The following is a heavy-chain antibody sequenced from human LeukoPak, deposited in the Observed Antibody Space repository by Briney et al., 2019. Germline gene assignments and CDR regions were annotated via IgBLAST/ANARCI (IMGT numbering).Heavy chain of an antibody. Sequence: PGGSLRLSCAASEFIVSNSYMNWVRQAPGKGLEWVSVIYSGGTTHYADSVKGGFTISRDNSKNTLHLQMSSLRAEDTAVYYCARAPMATKGYFDYWGQGTLVTVSS. CDR3: ARAPMATKGYFDY. D-gene: IGHD5-24*01. J-gene: IGHJ4*02. CDR1: EFIVSNSY. V-gene: IGHV3-66*01. CDR2: IYSGGTT.